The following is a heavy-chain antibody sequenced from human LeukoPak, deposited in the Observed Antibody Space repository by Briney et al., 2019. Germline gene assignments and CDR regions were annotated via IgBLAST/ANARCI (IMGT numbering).Heavy chain of an antibody. CDR1: GLTFSTYG. V-gene: IGHV3-30*18. CDR2: ISYDGRNK. D-gene: IGHD6-13*01. Sequence: GRSLRLSCAASGLTFSTYGIHWVRQAPGKGLEWVAVISYDGRNKFYADSVKGRFTISRDNSKNTLYLHMSSLRSEDTAVYCCAKVRSSSWYFDAFDMWGQGTMVTVSP. CDR3: AKVRSSSWYFDAFDM. J-gene: IGHJ3*02.